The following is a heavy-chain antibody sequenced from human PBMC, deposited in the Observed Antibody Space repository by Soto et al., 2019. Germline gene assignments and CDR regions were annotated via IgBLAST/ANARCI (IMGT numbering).Heavy chain of an antibody. Sequence: QVQLVESGGGVVQPGRSLRLSCAASGFTFSSYGMHWVRQAPGKGLEWVAVISYDGSNKYYADSVKGRFTISRDNSKNTLYLQMNSLRAEDTAVYYCGKSYYYGSGSYSGPDYWGQGTLVTVSS. D-gene: IGHD3-10*01. CDR1: GFTFSSYG. CDR2: ISYDGSNK. CDR3: GKSYYYGSGSYSGPDY. J-gene: IGHJ4*02. V-gene: IGHV3-30*18.